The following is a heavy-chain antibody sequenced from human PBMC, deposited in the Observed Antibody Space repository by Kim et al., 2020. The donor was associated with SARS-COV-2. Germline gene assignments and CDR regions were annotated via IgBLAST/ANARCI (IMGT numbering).Heavy chain of an antibody. J-gene: IGHJ4*02. D-gene: IGHD4-17*01. Sequence: SETLSLTCAVYGGSFSGYYWSWIRQPPGKGLEWIGEINHSGSTNYNPSLKSRVTISVDTSKNQFSLKLSSVTAADTAVYYCARGPYGDYRNYFDYWGQGTLVTVSS. CDR2: INHSGST. V-gene: IGHV4-34*01. CDR3: ARGPYGDYRNYFDY. CDR1: GGSFSGYY.